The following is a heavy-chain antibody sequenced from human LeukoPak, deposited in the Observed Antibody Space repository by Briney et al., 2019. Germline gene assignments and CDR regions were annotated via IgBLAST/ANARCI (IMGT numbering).Heavy chain of an antibody. D-gene: IGHD3-10*01. Sequence: GGSLRLSCAASGFTFSSYAMSWVRQAPGKGLEWVSAITGSGGSTYYADSVKGRFTISRDNSKNTLYLQMNSLRAEDTAVYYCAEGFIFGELLSTSVDYWGQGTLVTVSS. CDR2: ITGSGGST. CDR3: AEGFIFGELLSTSVDY. CDR1: GFTFSSYA. J-gene: IGHJ4*02. V-gene: IGHV3-23*01.